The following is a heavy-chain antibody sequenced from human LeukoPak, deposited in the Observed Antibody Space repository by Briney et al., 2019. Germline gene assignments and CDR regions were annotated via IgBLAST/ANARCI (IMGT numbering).Heavy chain of an antibody. CDR3: AREFRHSTGWSLYYFDR. CDR2: IYASGSA. CDR1: GGSITPYY. J-gene: IGHJ4*02. Sequence: SETLSLTCTVSGGSITPYYWSWVRQPTGRGLEWIGRIYASGSANYNSSLKSRVSMSVDTSKNQFSLNLSSVTAADTAVYYCAREFRHSTGWSLYYFDRWGQGILVNVAS. V-gene: IGHV4-4*07. D-gene: IGHD2/OR15-2a*01.